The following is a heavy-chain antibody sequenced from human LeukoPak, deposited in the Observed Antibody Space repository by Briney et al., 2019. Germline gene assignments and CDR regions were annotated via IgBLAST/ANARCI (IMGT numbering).Heavy chain of an antibody. CDR3: AKAFGTNGYFQLPIDF. D-gene: IGHD2-8*01. CDR1: GFTFSNNA. CDR2: ITGTIATGDPP. J-gene: IGHJ4*02. V-gene: IGHV3-23*01. Sequence: GGSLRLSCAASGFTFSNNAMSWVRQAPGKGLECVSAITGTIATGDPPYYADSVKGRFTISRDNARNTLYLQLNDLRAEDTAIYYCAKAFGTNGYFQLPIDFWGQGTLVTVSS.